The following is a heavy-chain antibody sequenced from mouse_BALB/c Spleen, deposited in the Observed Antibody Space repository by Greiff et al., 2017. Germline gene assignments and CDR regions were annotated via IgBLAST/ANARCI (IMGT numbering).Heavy chain of an antibody. D-gene: IGHD3-1*01. V-gene: IGHV1S81*02. J-gene: IGHJ4*01. Sequence: QVQLQQPGAELVKPGASVKLSCKASGYTFTSYWMHWVKQRPGQGLEWIGEINPSNGRTNYNEKFKSKATLTVDKSSSTAYMQLSSLTSEDSAVYYCGHSSGYDAMDYWGQGTSVTVSS. CDR3: GHSSGYDAMDY. CDR1: GYTFTSYW. CDR2: INPSNGRT.